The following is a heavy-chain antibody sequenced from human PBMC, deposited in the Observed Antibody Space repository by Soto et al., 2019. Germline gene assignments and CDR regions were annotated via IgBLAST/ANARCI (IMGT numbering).Heavy chain of an antibody. CDR2: IYYTGGT. Sequence: HVQLQESGPGLVKPSETLSLTCNVSGVTIRGYYWNWIRHPPGKTLEWIGSIYYTGGTNYNPSLKSRVTIAVDTSKNLFYQKFNSLTAADTAVYYCASGTLSTIAAPDSWGQGTLVTVSS. V-gene: IGHV4-59*01. CDR1: GVTIRGYY. D-gene: IGHD6-13*01. CDR3: ASGTLSTIAAPDS. J-gene: IGHJ4*02.